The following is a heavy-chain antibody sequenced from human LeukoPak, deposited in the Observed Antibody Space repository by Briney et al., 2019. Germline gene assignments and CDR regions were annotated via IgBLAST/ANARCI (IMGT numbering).Heavy chain of an antibody. J-gene: IGHJ4*02. CDR1: GYTFTGYY. CDR2: INPNSGGT. CDR3: VRGSRTIYYDSSGADY. V-gene: IGHV1-2*06. D-gene: IGHD3-22*01. Sequence: ASVKVSCKASGYTFTGYYMHWVRQAPGQGLEWMGRINPNSGGTNYAQKFQGRVTMTRDTSISTAYMELSRLRSDDTAVYYCVRGSRTIYYDSSGADYWGQGTLFTVSS.